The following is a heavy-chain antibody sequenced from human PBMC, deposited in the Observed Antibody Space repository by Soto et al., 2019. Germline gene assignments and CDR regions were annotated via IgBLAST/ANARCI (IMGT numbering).Heavy chain of an antibody. Sequence: GGSLRLSCAASGFTFSNYWMHWVRQAPGKGLVWVSRINSDGSSTMYADSVKGRFTIFRDNAKNTLYLQMNSLRAEDTAVYYCARDPAPIGWYDYWGQGILVTVSS. CDR3: ARDPAPIGWYDY. J-gene: IGHJ4*02. V-gene: IGHV3-74*03. CDR2: INSDGSST. D-gene: IGHD6-19*01. CDR1: GFTFSNYW.